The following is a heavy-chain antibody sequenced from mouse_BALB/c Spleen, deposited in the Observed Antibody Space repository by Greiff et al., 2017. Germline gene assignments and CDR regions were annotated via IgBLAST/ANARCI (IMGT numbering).Heavy chain of an antibody. Sequence: EVQLQQSGAELVKPGASVKLSCTASGFNIKDTYMHWVKQRPEQGLEWIGRIDPANGNTEYDPKFQGKATITADTSSNTAYLQLSSLTSEDTAVYYCARYDDGDHFAYWGQGTLVTVSA. CDR3: ARYDDGDHFAY. CDR1: GFNIKDTY. V-gene: IGHV14-3*02. CDR2: IDPANGNT. D-gene: IGHD2-13*01. J-gene: IGHJ3*01.